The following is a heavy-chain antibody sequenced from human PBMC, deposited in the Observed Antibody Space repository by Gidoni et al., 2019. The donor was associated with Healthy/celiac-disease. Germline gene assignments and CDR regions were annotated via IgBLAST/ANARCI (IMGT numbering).Heavy chain of an antibody. D-gene: IGHD4-17*01. CDR1: GGTFSSYA. J-gene: IGHJ6*03. V-gene: IGHV1-69*01. CDR3: ARGRRDGDYDYYYYYMDV. CDR2: IIPIFGTA. Sequence: QVQLVQSGAEVKKPGSSVKVSCKASGGTFSSYAISWVRQAPGQGLEWMGGIIPIFGTANYEQKFQGRVTITADESTSTAYMELSSLRSEDTAVYYCARGRRDGDYDYYYYYMDVWGKGTTVTVSS.